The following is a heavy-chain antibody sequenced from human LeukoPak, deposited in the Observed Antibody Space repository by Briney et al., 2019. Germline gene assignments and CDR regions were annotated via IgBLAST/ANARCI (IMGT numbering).Heavy chain of an antibody. V-gene: IGHV1-18*01. J-gene: IGHJ4*02. Sequence: ASVKVSCKASGGTFSSYAISWVRQAPGQGLEWMGWISAYNGNTNYAQKLQGRVTMTTDTSTSTAYMELRSLRSDDTAVYYCARDRKWELLLDYWGQGTLVTVSS. D-gene: IGHD1-26*01. CDR2: ISAYNGNT. CDR1: GGTFSSYA. CDR3: ARDRKWELLLDY.